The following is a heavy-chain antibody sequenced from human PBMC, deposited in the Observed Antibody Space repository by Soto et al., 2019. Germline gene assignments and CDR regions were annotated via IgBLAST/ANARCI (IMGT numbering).Heavy chain of an antibody. CDR1: GYSISSGYY. V-gene: IGHV4-38-2*01. J-gene: IGHJ4*02. CDR2: IYHSGST. CDR3: ARVLTYDSSGYRTRGFDY. Sequence: SETLSVTWAVSGYSISSGYYWGWIRQPPGKGLEWIGSIYHSGSTYYNPSLKRRVTISVDTSKNQFSLKLSSVTAADTAVYYCARVLTYDSSGYRTRGFDYWGQGTLVTVSS. D-gene: IGHD3-22*01.